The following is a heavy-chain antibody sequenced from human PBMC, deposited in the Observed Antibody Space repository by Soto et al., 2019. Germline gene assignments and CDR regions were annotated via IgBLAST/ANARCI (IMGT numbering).Heavy chain of an antibody. V-gene: IGHV4-34*01. CDR2: INHSGST. CDR3: ARAVGMITFGGALDY. Sequence: PSETLSLTCAVYGGSFRGYYWSWIRQPPGKGLEWIGEINHSGSTNYNPSLKSRVTISVDTSKNQFSLKLSSVTAADTAVYYCARAVGMITFGGALDYWGQGTLVSVSS. D-gene: IGHD3-16*01. J-gene: IGHJ4*02. CDR1: GGSFRGYY.